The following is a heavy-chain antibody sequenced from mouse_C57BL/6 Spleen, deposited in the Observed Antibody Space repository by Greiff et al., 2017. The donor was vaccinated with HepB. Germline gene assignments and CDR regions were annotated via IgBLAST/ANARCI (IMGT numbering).Heavy chain of an antibody. CDR3: ARRDWDGYFDV. V-gene: IGHV1-50*01. CDR1: GYTFTSYW. CDR2: IDPSDSYT. D-gene: IGHD4-1*01. J-gene: IGHJ1*03. Sequence: QVQLKQPGAELVKPGASVKLSCKASGYTFTSYWMQWVKQRPGQGLEWIGEIDPSDSYTNYNQKFKGKATLTVDTSSSTAYMQLSSLTSEDSAVYYCARRDWDGYFDVWGTGTTVTVSS.